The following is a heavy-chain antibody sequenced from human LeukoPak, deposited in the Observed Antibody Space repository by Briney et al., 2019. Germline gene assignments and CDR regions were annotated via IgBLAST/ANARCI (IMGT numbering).Heavy chain of an antibody. D-gene: IGHD3-22*01. CDR2: ISSSGSTI. V-gene: IGHV3-48*03. J-gene: IGHJ4*02. Sequence: AGGSLRLSCAASGFTFSSYEMNWVRQAPGKGLEWVSYISSSGSTIYYADSVKGRFTISRDNAKNSLYLQMNSLRAEDTAVYYCARGGYYYDSSGYYYWGQGTLVTVSS. CDR3: ARGGYYYDSSGYYY. CDR1: GFTFSSYE.